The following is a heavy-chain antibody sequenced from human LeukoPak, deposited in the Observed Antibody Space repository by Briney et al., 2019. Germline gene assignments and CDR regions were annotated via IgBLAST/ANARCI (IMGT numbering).Heavy chain of an antibody. D-gene: IGHD4-23*01. J-gene: IGHJ3*02. Sequence: GSSVKVSCKASGGTFSSYAISWVRQAPGQGLEWMGGIIPIFGTANYAQKCQGRVTITADKSTSTAYMELSSLRSEDTAVYYCARDDYGGNSGDAFDIWGQGTMVTVSS. CDR1: GGTFSSYA. CDR2: IIPIFGTA. V-gene: IGHV1-69*06. CDR3: ARDDYGGNSGDAFDI.